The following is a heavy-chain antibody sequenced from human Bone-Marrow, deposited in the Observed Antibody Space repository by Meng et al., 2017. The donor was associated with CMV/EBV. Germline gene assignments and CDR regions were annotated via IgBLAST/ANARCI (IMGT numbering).Heavy chain of an antibody. D-gene: IGHD3-10*01. CDR3: AKAPPLVWYGMDV. CDR2: IRYDGSNK. J-gene: IGHJ6*02. Sequence: GGSLRLSCAASGFTFSSYSMNWVRQAPGKGLEWVAFIRYDGSNKYYADSVKGRFTIPRDNSKNTLYLQMNSLRAEDTAVYYCAKAPPLVWYGMDVWGQGTTVTVSS. V-gene: IGHV3-30*02. CDR1: GFTFSSYS.